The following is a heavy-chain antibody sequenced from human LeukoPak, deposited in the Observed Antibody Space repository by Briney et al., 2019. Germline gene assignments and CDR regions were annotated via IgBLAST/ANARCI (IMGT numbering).Heavy chain of an antibody. V-gene: IGHV1-69*05. Sequence: SVKVSCKASGGTFSSYAISWVRQAPGQGLEWMGGIIPIFGTANYAQKFQGRVTITTDESTSTAYMELSSLRSEDTAVYYCAREWRLGGATIWFDPWGQGTLVTVSS. CDR1: GGTFSSYA. CDR3: AREWRLGGATIWFDP. D-gene: IGHD5-24*01. CDR2: IIPIFGTA. J-gene: IGHJ5*02.